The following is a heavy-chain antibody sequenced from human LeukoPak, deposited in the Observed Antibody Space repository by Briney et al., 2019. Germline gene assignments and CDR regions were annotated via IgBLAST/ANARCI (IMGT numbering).Heavy chain of an antibody. V-gene: IGHV4-34*01. J-gene: IGHJ6*03. CDR1: GRSFSGYY. CDR3: ARSVLWAYYMDV. CDR2: INHSGST. Sequence: SETLSLTCAVYGRSFSGYYWSWIRQPPGKGLEWIGEINHSGSTNYNPSLKSRVTISVDTSKNQFSLKLSSVTAADTAVYYCARSVLWAYYMDVWGKGTTVTVSS. D-gene: IGHD3-16*01.